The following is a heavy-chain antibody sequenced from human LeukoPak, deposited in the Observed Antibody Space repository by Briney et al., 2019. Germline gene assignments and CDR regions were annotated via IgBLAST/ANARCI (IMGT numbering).Heavy chain of an antibody. CDR3: AREGDYSNYRRTSTLDY. D-gene: IGHD4-11*01. V-gene: IGHV4-34*01. CDR2: INHSGST. Sequence: PSETLSLTCAVYGGSFSGYYWSWIRQPPGKGLECIGEINHSGSTNYNPSLKSRVTISVDTSKNQFSLKLSSVTAADTAVYYCAREGDYSNYRRTSTLDYWGQGTLVTVSS. J-gene: IGHJ4*02. CDR1: GGSFSGYY.